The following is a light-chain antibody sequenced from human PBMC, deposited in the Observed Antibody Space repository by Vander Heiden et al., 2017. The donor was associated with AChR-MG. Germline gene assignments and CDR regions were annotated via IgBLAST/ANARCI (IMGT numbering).Light chain of an antibody. Sequence: QSVLTQPPSASGTPGQTVTISCSGSTTNIGSNFVHWYQRLPGTAPKLLIYKNDLRPSGVPDRFSGSKSGTSASLAISGLQSEDEADYYCAAWDDRLGVYVVFGGGTKLTV. CDR1: TTNIGSNF. CDR3: AAWDDRLGVYVV. V-gene: IGLV1-47*01. CDR2: KND. J-gene: IGLJ2*01.